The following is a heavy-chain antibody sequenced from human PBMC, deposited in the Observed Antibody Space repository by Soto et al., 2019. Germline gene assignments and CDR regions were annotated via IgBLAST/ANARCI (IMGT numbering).Heavy chain of an antibody. Sequence: EVQLVESGGGLVQPGGSLRLSCGASGFTFSSYWMHWVRQAPGEGLVLVSRINSDGSTRSYADSVKGRFTISRDNAKNTLFLQMNSLRAEDTAVYYCARVAYGAYHFDSWGQGTLVT. V-gene: IGHV3-74*01. CDR3: ARVAYGAYHFDS. CDR1: GFTFSSYW. D-gene: IGHD2-21*01. J-gene: IGHJ4*02. CDR2: INSDGSTR.